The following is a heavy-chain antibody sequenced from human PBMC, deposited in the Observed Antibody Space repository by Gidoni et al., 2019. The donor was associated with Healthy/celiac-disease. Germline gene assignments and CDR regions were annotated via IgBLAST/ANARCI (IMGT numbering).Heavy chain of an antibody. J-gene: IGHJ4*02. Sequence: QVQLQASGPGLVKPSETLSLTCTVSGGSISSYYWSWIRQPPGKGLEWIGYIYYSGSTNYNPSLKSRVTISVDTSKNQFSLKLSSVTAADTAVYYCARDPGGDYGLYGYFDYWGQGTLVTVSS. CDR1: GGSISSYY. CDR2: IYYSGST. V-gene: IGHV4-59*01. D-gene: IGHD4-17*01. CDR3: ARDPGGDYGLYGYFDY.